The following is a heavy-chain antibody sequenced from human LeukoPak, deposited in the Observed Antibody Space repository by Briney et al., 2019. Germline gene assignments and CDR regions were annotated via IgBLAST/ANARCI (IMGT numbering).Heavy chain of an antibody. CDR2: INPDSGGT. D-gene: IGHD5-24*01. V-gene: IGHV1-2*02. CDR1: GYTFTEYY. CDR3: ARVGGDGYNYDFDY. Sequence: GASVKVSCKASGYTFTEYYIHWVRQAAGQGLEWMGWINPDSGGTNYAQKFQGTVTMTRDTSIATAYMELDRLRSDDTAVYYCARVGGDGYNYDFDYWGQGTLVTVSS. J-gene: IGHJ4*02.